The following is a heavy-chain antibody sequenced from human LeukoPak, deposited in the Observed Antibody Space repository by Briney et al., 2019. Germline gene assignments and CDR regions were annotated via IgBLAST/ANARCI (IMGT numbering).Heavy chain of an antibody. D-gene: IGHD4-23*01. CDR1: GGSISSYY. J-gene: IGHJ3*02. Sequence: SETLSLTCTVSGGSISSYYWGWIRQPPGKGLEWIGSIYYSGSTYYNPSLKSRVTISVDTSKNQFSLKLSSVTAADTAVYYCARGHPGRGYSADALDIWGQGTMVTVSS. CDR2: IYYSGST. CDR3: ARGHPGRGYSADALDI. V-gene: IGHV4-39*07.